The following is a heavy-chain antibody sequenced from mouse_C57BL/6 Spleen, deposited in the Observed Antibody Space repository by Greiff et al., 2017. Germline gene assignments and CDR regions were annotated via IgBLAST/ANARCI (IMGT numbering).Heavy chain of an antibody. CDR1: GYTFTDYE. Sequence: VQLQQSGAELVRPGASVTLSCKASGYTFTDYEMHWVKQTPVHGLEWIGAIDPETGGTAYNQKFKGKAILTADKSSSTAYMELRSLTSEDSAVYYCTRSVANCVYFDYWGQGTTLTVSS. V-gene: IGHV1-15*01. CDR2: IDPETGGT. CDR3: TRSVANCVYFDY. J-gene: IGHJ2*01. D-gene: IGHD4-1*01.